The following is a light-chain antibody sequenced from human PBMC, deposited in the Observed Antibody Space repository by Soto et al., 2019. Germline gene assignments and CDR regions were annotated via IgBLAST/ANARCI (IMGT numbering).Light chain of an antibody. CDR1: QSVSSYS. V-gene: IGKV3-20*01. J-gene: IGKJ1*01. Sequence: EIVLTQSPGTLSLSPGERATLSCRASQSVSSYSFAWYQQKPGQAPRLLIYAASTRATGIPDRFSGSGSGTDFTLTISRLEPEDFAVYYCQQYQFGTSQAFGQGTKVDIK. CDR2: AAS. CDR3: QQYQFGTSQA.